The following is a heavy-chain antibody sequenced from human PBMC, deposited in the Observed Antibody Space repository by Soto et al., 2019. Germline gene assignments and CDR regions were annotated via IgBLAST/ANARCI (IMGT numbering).Heavy chain of an antibody. Sequence: QVQLQQWGAGLLKPSETLSLTCAVYGGSFSGYYWSWIRQPPGKGLEWIGEINHSGSTNYNPSLKRRVTISVDTAKSQFSRKLSSVTAADTAVYYCARGRVRGIAARPNYYYYGMDVWGQGTTVTVSS. CDR2: INHSGST. CDR3: ARGRVRGIAARPNYYYYGMDV. CDR1: GGSFSGYY. J-gene: IGHJ6*02. V-gene: IGHV4-34*01. D-gene: IGHD6-6*01.